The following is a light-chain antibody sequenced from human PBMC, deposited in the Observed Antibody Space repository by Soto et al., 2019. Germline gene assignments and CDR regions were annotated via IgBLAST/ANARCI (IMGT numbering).Light chain of an antibody. CDR3: SSYTSSSTLYV. J-gene: IGLJ1*01. V-gene: IGLV2-14*01. CDR1: SSDVGGYNY. CDR2: DVS. Sequence: QSVLTQPASVSGSPGQSITISCTRTSSDVGGYNYVSWYQQHPGKAPKLMIYDVSNRPSGVSNRFSGSKSGNTASLTISGLQAEDEADYYCSSYTSSSTLYVFGTGTQLTVL.